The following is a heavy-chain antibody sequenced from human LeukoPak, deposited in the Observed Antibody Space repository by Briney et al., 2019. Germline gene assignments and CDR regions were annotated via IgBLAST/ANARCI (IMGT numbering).Heavy chain of an antibody. Sequence: ASVKVSCKASGYTFTSYYMHWVRQAPGQGLEWMGIINPSGGSTSYAQKFQGRVTMTRDTFTSTVYMELSSLRSEDTAVYYCARVESYYDFWSGYYRGDYFDYWGQGTLVTVSS. CDR3: ARVESYYDFWSGYYRGDYFDY. CDR2: INPSGGST. V-gene: IGHV1-46*01. CDR1: GYTFTSYY. J-gene: IGHJ4*02. D-gene: IGHD3-3*01.